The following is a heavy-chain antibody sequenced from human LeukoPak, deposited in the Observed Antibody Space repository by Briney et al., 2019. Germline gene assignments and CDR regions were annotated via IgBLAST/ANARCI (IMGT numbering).Heavy chain of an antibody. CDR1: GFTFSSYG. Sequence: GGSLRLSCAASGFTFSSYGMHWVRQAPGKGLEWVAVIWYDGSNKYYADSVKGRFTISRDNSKNTLYLQMNSLRAEDTAVYYCARVRGGQWLVLNYWGLGTLVTVSS. CDR3: ARVRGGQWLVLNY. V-gene: IGHV3-33*01. CDR2: IWYDGSNK. J-gene: IGHJ4*02. D-gene: IGHD6-19*01.